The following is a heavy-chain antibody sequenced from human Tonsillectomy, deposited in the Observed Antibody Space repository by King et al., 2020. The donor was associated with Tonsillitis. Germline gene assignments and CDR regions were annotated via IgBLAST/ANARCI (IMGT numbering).Heavy chain of an antibody. CDR2: ISSSSSYI. V-gene: IGHV3-21*01. Sequence: VQLVESGGGLVKPGGSLRLSCAASGFTFSSYSMNWVRQAPGKGLEWVSSISSSSSYIYYADSVKGRFTISRDNAKNSLYLQMNSLRAEDTAVYYCASYDTAIPNWFYPWGQGTLVAVSS. CDR1: GFTFSSYS. D-gene: IGHD5-18*01. CDR3: ASYDTAIPNWFYP. J-gene: IGHJ5*02.